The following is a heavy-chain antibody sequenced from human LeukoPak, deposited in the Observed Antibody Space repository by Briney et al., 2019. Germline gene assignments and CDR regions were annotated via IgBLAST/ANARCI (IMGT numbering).Heavy chain of an antibody. Sequence: SETLSLTCAVSGGSISSGGYSWSWIRQPPGKGLEWIGYIYYSGSTYYNPSLKSRVTISVDTSKNQFSLKLSSVTAADTAVYYCARTLSISGSSRDDAFDIWGQGTMVTVSS. CDR2: IYYSGST. CDR3: ARTLSISGSSRDDAFDI. CDR1: GGSISSGGYS. J-gene: IGHJ3*02. V-gene: IGHV4-30-4*07. D-gene: IGHD1-26*01.